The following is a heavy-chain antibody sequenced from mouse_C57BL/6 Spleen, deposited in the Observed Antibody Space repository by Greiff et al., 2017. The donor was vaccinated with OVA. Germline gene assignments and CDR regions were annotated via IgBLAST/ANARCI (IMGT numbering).Heavy chain of an antibody. CDR1: GFSFNTYA. CDR3: VTTVVANAMDY. D-gene: IGHD1-1*01. Sequence: VQLKESGGGLVQPKGSLKLSCAASGFSFNTYAMNWVRQAPGKGLEWVARIRSKSNNYATYYADSVKDRFTISRDDSESMLYLQMNNLKTEDTAMYYCVTTVVANAMDYWGQGTSVTVSS. V-gene: IGHV10-1*01. CDR2: IRSKSNNYAT. J-gene: IGHJ4*01.